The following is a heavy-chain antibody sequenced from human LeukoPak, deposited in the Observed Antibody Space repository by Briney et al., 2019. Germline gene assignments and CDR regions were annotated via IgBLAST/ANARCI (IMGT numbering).Heavy chain of an antibody. D-gene: IGHD4-17*01. CDR3: TRSHDYGDYQYYYYGMDV. CDR2: IRSKAYGGTT. J-gene: IGHJ6*02. V-gene: IGHV3-49*04. CDR1: GFTFGDYA. Sequence: GGSLRLSCTASGFTFGDYAMSWVRQAPGKGLEWVGFIRSKAYGGTTEYAASVKGRFTISRDDSKSIAYLQMNSLKTEDTAVYYCTRSHDYGDYQYYYYGMDVWGQGTTVTVSS.